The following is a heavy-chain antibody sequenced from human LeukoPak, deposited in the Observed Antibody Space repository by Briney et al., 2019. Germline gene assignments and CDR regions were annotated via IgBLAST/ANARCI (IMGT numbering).Heavy chain of an antibody. Sequence: PSETLSLTCTVSGGSISSGSYYWSWIRQPAGKGLGWIGRIYTSGSTNYNPSLKSRVTISVDTSKNQFSLKLSSVTAADTAVYYCARVVIAAAGNWFDPWGQGTLVTVSS. V-gene: IGHV4-61*02. CDR1: GGSISSGSYY. D-gene: IGHD6-13*01. CDR3: ARVVIAAAGNWFDP. CDR2: IYTSGST. J-gene: IGHJ5*02.